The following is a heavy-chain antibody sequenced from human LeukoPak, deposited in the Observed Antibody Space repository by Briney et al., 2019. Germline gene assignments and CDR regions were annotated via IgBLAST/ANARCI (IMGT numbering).Heavy chain of an antibody. D-gene: IGHD3-10*01. Sequence: SQTLSLTCAISGDSVSSNSAAWNWIRQSPSRGLEWLGRTYYRSKWYNDYAVFLKGRITINPDTSKNQFSLRLNSVTAADTAVYYCARDPSVSGGVFHSWGQGTLVTVSS. J-gene: IGHJ4*02. CDR2: TYYRSKWYN. V-gene: IGHV6-1*01. CDR1: GDSVSSNSAA. CDR3: ARDPSVSGGVFHS.